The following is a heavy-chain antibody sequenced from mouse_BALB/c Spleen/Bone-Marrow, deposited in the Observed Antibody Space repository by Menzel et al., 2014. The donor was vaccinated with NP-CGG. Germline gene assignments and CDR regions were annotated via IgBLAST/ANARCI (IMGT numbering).Heavy chain of an antibody. D-gene: IGHD1-1*01. Sequence: EVQRVESGAVLARPGASVRMSCKASGYTFTSFWMHWVKQRPGQGLEWIGAVYPGNNDTNYDQNFKGKAKLTAVTSTSTAYMEFSSLTNEDSVVYYCTRYYYGGRDWYFDVWGAGTTVTVSS. J-gene: IGHJ1*01. V-gene: IGHV1-5*01. CDR2: VYPGNNDT. CDR3: TRYYYGGRDWYFDV. CDR1: GYTFTSFW.